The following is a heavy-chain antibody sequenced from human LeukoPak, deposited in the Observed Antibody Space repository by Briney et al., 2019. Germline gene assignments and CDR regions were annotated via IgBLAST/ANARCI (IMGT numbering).Heavy chain of an antibody. CDR2: ISSTGGST. J-gene: IGHJ4*02. D-gene: IGHD3-3*01. V-gene: IGHV3-23*01. CDR1: GFTFSTYA. CDR3: AKDRHGVTS. Sequence: GGSLRLSCAASGFTFSTYAMSWVRQAPGKGLEWVSVISSTGGSTFYADSVKGRFTISRDNSKSTLFPQMNTLRAEDTAIYYCAKDRHGVTSGGQGTLVTVSS.